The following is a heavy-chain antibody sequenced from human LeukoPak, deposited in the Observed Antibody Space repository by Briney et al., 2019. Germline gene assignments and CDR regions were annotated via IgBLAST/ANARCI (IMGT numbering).Heavy chain of an antibody. CDR3: AREMPRYFDWLLLPYYYYGMDV. CDR2: ISSSSSYI. J-gene: IGHJ6*02. CDR1: GFTVSSNY. Sequence: GGSLRLSCAASGFTVSSNYMSWVRQAPGKGLEWVSSISSSSSYIYYADSVKGRFTISRDNAKNSLYLQMNSLRAEDTAVYYCAREMPRYFDWLLLPYYYYGMDVWGQGTTVTVSS. D-gene: IGHD3-9*01. V-gene: IGHV3-21*01.